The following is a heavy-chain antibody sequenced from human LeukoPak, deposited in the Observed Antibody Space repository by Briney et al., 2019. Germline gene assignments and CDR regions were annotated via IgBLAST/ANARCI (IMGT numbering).Heavy chain of an antibody. CDR3: ARIYYSSSYDYWYFDL. V-gene: IGHV4-61*01. CDR2: IYYSGST. Sequence: SETLSLTCTVSGGSISTSNYYWSWIRQPPGKGLQWIGYIYYSGSTSYNPSLKSRVTISVDTSKNQFSLKLTSVTAADTAVYYCARIYYSSSYDYWYFDLWGRGTLVTVSS. CDR1: GGSISTSNYY. D-gene: IGHD6-13*01. J-gene: IGHJ2*01.